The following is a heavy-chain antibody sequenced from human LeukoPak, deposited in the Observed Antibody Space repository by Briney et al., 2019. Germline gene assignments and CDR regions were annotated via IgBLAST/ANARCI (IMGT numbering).Heavy chain of an antibody. D-gene: IGHD4-11*01. CDR1: GFTFSSYS. CDR2: ISSSSSTI. CDR3: ARDSFSNYLLPFDY. V-gene: IGHV3-48*01. Sequence: GGSLRLSXAASGFTFSSYSMNWVRQAPGKGLEWVSYISSSSSTIYYADSVKGRFTISRDNAKNSLYLQMNSLRAEDTAVYYCARDSFSNYLLPFDYWGQGTLVTVSS. J-gene: IGHJ4*02.